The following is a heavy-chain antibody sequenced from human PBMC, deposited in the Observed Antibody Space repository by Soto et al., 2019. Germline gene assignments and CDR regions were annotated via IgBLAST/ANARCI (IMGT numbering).Heavy chain of an antibody. CDR3: ARPHGERWLQFNYYGMDV. CDR1: GFTFSSYS. CDR2: ISSSSSYI. V-gene: IGHV3-21*01. D-gene: IGHD5-12*01. J-gene: IGHJ6*01. Sequence: GGSLRLSCAASGFTFSSYSMNWVRHAPGKGLEWVSSISSSSSYISYADSVKGRFTISRDNAKNSLYLQMNSLRAEDTAVYYCARPHGERWLQFNYYGMDVWGQGTTVTGSS.